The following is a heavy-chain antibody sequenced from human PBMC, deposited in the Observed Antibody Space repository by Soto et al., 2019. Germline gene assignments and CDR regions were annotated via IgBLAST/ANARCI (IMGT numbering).Heavy chain of an antibody. CDR1: SGSISSSNW. D-gene: IGHD2-15*01. Sequence: SDTLSLTCAVSSGSISSSNWWSWVRQPPGKGLEWIGEIYHSGSTNYNPSLKSRVTISVDKSKNQFSLKLSSVTAADTAVYYCARWFRVVAANSSYYYYVDVWGKGTTVTVPS. V-gene: IGHV4-4*02. J-gene: IGHJ6*03. CDR2: IYHSGST. CDR3: ARWFRVVAANSSYYYYVDV.